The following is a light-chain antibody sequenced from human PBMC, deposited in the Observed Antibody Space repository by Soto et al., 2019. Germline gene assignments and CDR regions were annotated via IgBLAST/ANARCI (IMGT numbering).Light chain of an antibody. J-gene: IGLJ1*01. V-gene: IGLV2-14*01. CDR1: SSDVGGYNY. CDR3: SSYTSSSTYA. CDR2: EVS. Sequence: QSVLTQPASVSGSPGQSITISCTGTSSDVGGYNYVSWYQQHPGKAPKLMIYEVSNRPSGVSNRFSGSKSGNTASLTISGLQAEDEADYYCSSYTSSSTYALGNGTKVTV.